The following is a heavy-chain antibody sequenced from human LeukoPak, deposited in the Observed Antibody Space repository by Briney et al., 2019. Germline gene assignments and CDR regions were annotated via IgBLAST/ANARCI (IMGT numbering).Heavy chain of an antibody. CDR3: ARSRAIGSGWPGNY. CDR2: INAGNGNT. CDR1: GYTFTSYA. D-gene: IGHD6-19*01. J-gene: IGHJ4*02. V-gene: IGHV1-3*01. Sequence: ASVKVSCKASGYTFTSYAMHWVRQAPGQRLEWMGWINAGNGNTKYSQKCQGRVTITRDTSASTAYMELSSLRSEDTAVYYCARSRAIGSGWPGNYWGQGTLVTVSS.